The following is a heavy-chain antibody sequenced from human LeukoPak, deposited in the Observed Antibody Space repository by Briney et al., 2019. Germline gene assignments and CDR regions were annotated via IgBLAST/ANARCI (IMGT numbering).Heavy chain of an antibody. V-gene: IGHV5-51*01. D-gene: IGHD3-3*01. Sequence: GESLKISCNVSGYSFSTYWIGWARQVPGKGLQWMGSIHPDASDAKYSPSFQGQVTISVDKSINPAYLQWSSLKASDTAQYYCARIFEWGVWPQCYSAMDVWGQGTAVTVSS. CDR3: ARIFEWGVWPQCYSAMDV. J-gene: IGHJ6*02. CDR1: GYSFSTYW. CDR2: IHPDASDA.